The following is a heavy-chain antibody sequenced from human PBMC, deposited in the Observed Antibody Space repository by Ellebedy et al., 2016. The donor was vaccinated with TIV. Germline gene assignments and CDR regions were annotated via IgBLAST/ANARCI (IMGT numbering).Heavy chain of an antibody. J-gene: IGHJ5*02. D-gene: IGHD2-2*01. CDR3: ARYPGTIVVVPAANWFDP. Sequence: GGSLRLSXAASGFTFSTYWMHWVRQAPGKGLEWVANIKQDGSEKYYVDSVKGRFTISRDNAKNSLYLQMNSLRVGDTAVYYCARYPGTIVVVPAANWFDPWGQGTLVTVSS. CDR2: IKQDGSEK. V-gene: IGHV3-7*01. CDR1: GFTFSTYW.